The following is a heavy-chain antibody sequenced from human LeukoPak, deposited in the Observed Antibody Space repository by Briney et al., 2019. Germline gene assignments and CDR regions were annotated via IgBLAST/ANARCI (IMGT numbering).Heavy chain of an antibody. V-gene: IGHV3-23*01. Sequence: QSGGSLRLSCAASGFTFSSYAMSWVRQAPGRGLEWVSAISGSGGSTYYADSVKGRFTISRGNSKNTLYLQMNSLRAEDTAVYYCAKGLRFLEWLFRFDPWGQGTLVTVSS. D-gene: IGHD3-3*01. CDR3: AKGLRFLEWLFRFDP. CDR2: ISGSGGST. J-gene: IGHJ5*02. CDR1: GFTFSSYA.